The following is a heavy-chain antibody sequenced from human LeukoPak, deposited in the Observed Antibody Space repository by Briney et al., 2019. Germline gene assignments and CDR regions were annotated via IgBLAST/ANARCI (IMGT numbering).Heavy chain of an antibody. V-gene: IGHV3-53*01. CDR2: IYSGGST. Sequence: GGSLRLSCAASGFTVSSNYMSWVRQAPGKGLEWVSVIYSGGSTYYADSVKGRFTISRDNSKNTLYLQMNGLRAEDTAVYYCARDLSQSRYCSGGSCYYYWGQGTLVTVSS. CDR3: ARDLSQSRYCSGGSCYYY. J-gene: IGHJ4*02. CDR1: GFTVSSNY. D-gene: IGHD2-15*01.